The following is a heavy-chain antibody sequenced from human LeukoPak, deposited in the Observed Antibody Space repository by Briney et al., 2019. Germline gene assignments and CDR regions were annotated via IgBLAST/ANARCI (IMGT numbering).Heavy chain of an antibody. V-gene: IGHV3-43D*03. D-gene: IGHD2-15*01. CDR1: GFTFDDYA. CDR2: ISWDGGST. J-gene: IGHJ4*02. CDR3: ATYCSGGSCYSGDY. Sequence: GGSLRLSCAASGFTFDDYAMHWVRQAPGKGLEWVSLISWDGGSTYYADSVKGRFTISRDNSKNSLYLQMNSLRAEDTALYYCATYCSGGSCYSGDYWGQGTLVTVSS.